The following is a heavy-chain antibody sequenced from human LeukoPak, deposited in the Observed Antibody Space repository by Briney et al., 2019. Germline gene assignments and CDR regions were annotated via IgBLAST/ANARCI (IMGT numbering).Heavy chain of an antibody. D-gene: IGHD6-19*01. CDR2: ISYDESNK. CDR1: AFTFSSYA. V-gene: IGHV3-30-3*01. Sequence: GRSVTLFCAASAFTFSSYAMHWVRQAPGKGLEWVAVISYDESNKYYADSVKGRFTFSRDNSKNTLYLQMNSLRAEDTAVYYCVRGMYSSGWDNAFDIWGQGTLVTVSS. CDR3: VRGMYSSGWDNAFDI. J-gene: IGHJ3*02.